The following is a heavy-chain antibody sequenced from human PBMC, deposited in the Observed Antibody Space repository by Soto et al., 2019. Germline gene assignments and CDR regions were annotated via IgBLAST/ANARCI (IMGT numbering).Heavy chain of an antibody. J-gene: IGHJ4*02. CDR2: VNSDGSIT. V-gene: IGHV3-74*01. D-gene: IGHD1-26*01. Sequence: GGSLRLSCAASGFTFSSYWMHWVRQAPGKGLVWVSRVNSDGSITNYADAVKGRFTISRDNAKNALYLQMDGLRAEDTAVYYCARVGATTWYWGQGTLVTVSS. CDR3: ARVGATTWY. CDR1: GFTFSSYW.